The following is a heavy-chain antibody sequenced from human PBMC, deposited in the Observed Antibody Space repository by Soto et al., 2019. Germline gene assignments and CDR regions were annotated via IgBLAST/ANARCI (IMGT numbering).Heavy chain of an antibody. D-gene: IGHD6-19*01. CDR2: ISGSGGST. CDR1: GFTFSSYA. Sequence: GGSLRLSCAASGFTFSSYAMSWVRQAPGKGLEWVSAISGSGGSTYYADSVKGRFTISRDNSKNTLYLQMNSLRAEDTAVYYCAAIAVAGTWASWALQSFDYWGQGTLVTVSS. V-gene: IGHV3-23*01. CDR3: AAIAVAGTWASWALQSFDY. J-gene: IGHJ4*02.